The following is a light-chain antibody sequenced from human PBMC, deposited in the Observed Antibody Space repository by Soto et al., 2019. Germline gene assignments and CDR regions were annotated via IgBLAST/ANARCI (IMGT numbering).Light chain of an antibody. Sequence: DIQMTQSPSTLSGSVGDRVTITCRASQTISSWLAWYQQKPGKAPKLLIYKASTLKSGVPSRFSGSGSGTEFTLTISSLPPDDFATYYCQQYNTYSTFGQGTRLEIK. CDR2: KAS. J-gene: IGKJ5*01. V-gene: IGKV1-5*03. CDR3: QQYNTYST. CDR1: QTISSW.